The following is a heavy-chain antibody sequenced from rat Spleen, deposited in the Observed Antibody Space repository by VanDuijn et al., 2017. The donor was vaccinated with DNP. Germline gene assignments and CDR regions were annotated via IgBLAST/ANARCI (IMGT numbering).Heavy chain of an antibody. D-gene: IGHD1-2*01. J-gene: IGHJ3*01. CDR1: GYSITNNY. Sequence: EVQLQESGPGLVKPSQSLSLTCSVAGYSITNNYWGWIRKFPGNKMEWMAYISYSGSTGYNPSLKSRISISRDTSKNQFFLQLNSVNSEDTATYYCARTDYYSTYIPFAYWGQGTLVTVSS. CDR2: ISYSGST. V-gene: IGHV3-1*01. CDR3: ARTDYYSTYIPFAY.